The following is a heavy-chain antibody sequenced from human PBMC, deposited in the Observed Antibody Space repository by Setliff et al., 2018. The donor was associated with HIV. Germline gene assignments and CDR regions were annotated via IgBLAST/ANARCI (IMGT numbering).Heavy chain of an antibody. V-gene: IGHV3-74*01. Sequence: PGGSLRLSCTASGFAFSDNWIHWVRQVPGKGLVWVSHISPDATIAGSGDSVKGRFTMSRDNSKNTLYLQMNSLRTDDTAIYYCAKDKYYDILTGYFTDWGQGTLVTVSS. CDR2: ISPDATIA. J-gene: IGHJ4*02. CDR1: GFAFSDNW. CDR3: AKDKYYDILTGYFTD. D-gene: IGHD3-9*01.